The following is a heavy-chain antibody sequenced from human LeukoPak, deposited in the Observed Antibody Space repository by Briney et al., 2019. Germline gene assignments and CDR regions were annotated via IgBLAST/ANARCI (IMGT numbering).Heavy chain of an antibody. CDR2: ISSSRGYI. CDR1: GFTFSSYS. J-gene: IGHJ4*02. D-gene: IGHD2-2*01. CDR3: AKEAHPNRYCSGTTCYRPNIYYCDY. Sequence: GGSLRLSCAASGFTFSSYSMNWVCEAPGKGLEWVSSISSSRGYIYSADSVKGRFTISRDNAKNSLYLQMNSLTPEDTAVYYCAKEAHPNRYCSGTTCYRPNIYYCDYWGQGTLVTVSP. V-gene: IGHV3-21*01.